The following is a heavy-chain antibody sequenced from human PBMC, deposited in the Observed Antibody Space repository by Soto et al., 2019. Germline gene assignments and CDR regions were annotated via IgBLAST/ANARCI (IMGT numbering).Heavy chain of an antibody. V-gene: IGHV3-33*01. CDR1: GFTFSTYG. CDR2: IWDDGSNK. Sequence: QVQLVESGGGVVQPGRSLRLSCTASGFTFSTYGMHWVRQAPGKGLEWVTVIWDDGSNKYYADSVKGRFTISRDNSKNKLYLQMNSLRTSDTAVYYCARGGASGRAFGGYYYYTLDVWGQGTTVTVSS. D-gene: IGHD3-10*01. J-gene: IGHJ6*02. CDR3: ARGGASGRAFGGYYYYTLDV.